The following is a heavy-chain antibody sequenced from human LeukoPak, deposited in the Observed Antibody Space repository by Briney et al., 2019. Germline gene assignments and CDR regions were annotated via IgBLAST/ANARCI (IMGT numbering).Heavy chain of an antibody. Sequence: GGSLRLSCAASGFTVSSNYMSWVRQAPGKGLDWVSAVRYTGTDTYYTESVRGRFTISRDNSRNTVHLQMNSLRGEDTAEYFCAKDRETTASGTFDHWGQGTLVTVSS. D-gene: IGHD6-13*01. J-gene: IGHJ4*02. CDR1: GFTVSSNY. V-gene: IGHV3-23*01. CDR3: AKDRETTASGTFDH. CDR2: VRYTGTDT.